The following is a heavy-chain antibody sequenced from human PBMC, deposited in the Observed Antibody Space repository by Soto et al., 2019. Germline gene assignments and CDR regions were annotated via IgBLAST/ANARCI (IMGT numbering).Heavy chain of an antibody. CDR2: ISGSGGST. V-gene: IGHV3-23*01. CDR3: AEDPRYCTNGVCGMDV. D-gene: IGHD2-8*01. CDR1: GFTFSSYA. Sequence: HPGGSLRLSCAASGFTFSSYAMSWVRQAPGKGLEWVSAISGSGGSTYYADSVKGRFTISRDNSKNTLYLQMNSLRAEDTAVYYCAEDPRYCTNGVCGMDVWGQGTTVTVSS. J-gene: IGHJ6*02.